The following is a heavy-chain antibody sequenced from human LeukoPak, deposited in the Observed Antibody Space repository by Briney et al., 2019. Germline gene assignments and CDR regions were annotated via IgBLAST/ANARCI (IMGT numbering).Heavy chain of an antibody. CDR1: GGSISSYY. CDR2: IYYSGST. Sequence: PSETLSLTCTVSGGSISSYYWSWIRQPPGKGLEWIGYIYYSGSTNYNPSLKSRVTISVDTSKNQFSLKLSSVTAADTAAYYCATQGSTSYHYYYYMDVWGKGTTVTVSS. V-gene: IGHV4-59*01. CDR3: ATQGSTSYHYYYYMDV. D-gene: IGHD2-2*01. J-gene: IGHJ6*03.